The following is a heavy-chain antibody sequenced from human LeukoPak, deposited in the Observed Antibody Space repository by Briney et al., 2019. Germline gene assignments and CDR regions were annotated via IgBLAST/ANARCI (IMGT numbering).Heavy chain of an antibody. CDR1: GFTFGTYA. V-gene: IGHV3-23*01. J-gene: IGHJ4*02. D-gene: IGHD1-26*01. Sequence: GGSLRLSCAASGFTFGTYAMSWVRQAPGKGLEWVSAISGSGDNTYYADSVKGRFTISRDNSKNTLYLQMNSLRAEDTAVYYCAKPLVGAPYYLDFWGQGTRVTVSS. CDR2: ISGSGDNT. CDR3: AKPLVGAPYYLDF.